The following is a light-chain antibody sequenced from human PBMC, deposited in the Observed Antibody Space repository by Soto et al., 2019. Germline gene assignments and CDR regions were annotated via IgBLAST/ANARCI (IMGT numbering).Light chain of an antibody. V-gene: IGKV3-15*01. CDR2: AAS. CDR1: QGLGTN. J-gene: IGKJ4*01. Sequence: IGVTQAPANPFLSPGERATLSCRASQGLGTNLAWYQQKPGQAPRLLIYAASTRATGVPGRFSGSGSGTEFTLTISSLQSEDFAVYYCQQYNHWPLTFGGGTKVDIK. CDR3: QQYNHWPLT.